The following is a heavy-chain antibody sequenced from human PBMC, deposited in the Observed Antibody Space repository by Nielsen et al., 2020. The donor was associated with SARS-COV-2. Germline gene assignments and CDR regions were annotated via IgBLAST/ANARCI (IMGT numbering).Heavy chain of an antibody. CDR2: ISAYNGNT. D-gene: IGHD2-2*01. J-gene: IGHJ3*02. V-gene: IGHV1-18*01. CDR1: GYTFTSYG. CDR3: ARGRETPQNIVVVPRIQLDI. Sequence: ASVKVSCKASGYTFTSYGISWVRQAPGQGLEWMGWISAYNGNTNYAQKLQGRVTMTTDTSTSTAYMELRSLRSDDTAVYYCARGRETPQNIVVVPRIQLDIWGQGTMVTVSS.